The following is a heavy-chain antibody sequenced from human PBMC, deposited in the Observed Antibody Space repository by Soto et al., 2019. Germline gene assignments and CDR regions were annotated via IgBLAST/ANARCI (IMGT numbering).Heavy chain of an antibody. CDR3: AKDLSSSYYDSSGYLH. J-gene: IGHJ1*01. CDR2: ISGSGGST. V-gene: IGHV3-23*04. CDR1: GFTFSSYA. Sequence: EVQLVESGGGLVQPGRSLRLSCTASGFTFSSYAMSWVRQAPGKGLEWVSAISGSGGSTYYADSVKGRFTISRDNSKNTLYLQMNSLRAEDTAVYYCAKDLSSSYYDSSGYLHWGQGTLVTVSS. D-gene: IGHD3-22*01.